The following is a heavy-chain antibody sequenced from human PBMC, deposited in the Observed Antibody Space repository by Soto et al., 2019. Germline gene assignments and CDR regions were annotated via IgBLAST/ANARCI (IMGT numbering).Heavy chain of an antibody. CDR1: GGSISDISYC. CDR2: MFYSGAT. V-gene: IGHV4-39*01. J-gene: IGHJ5*02. D-gene: IGHD2-15*01. Sequence: SETLSLTCTVSGGSISDISYCWGWIRQPPGKGLQWIGCMFYSGATYYNPSLKNRVTLSVDTSNNEFSLKLVSVTAPDTAVYYCARNKSGSDWLDPSGQGTLVSVYS. CDR3: ARNKSGSDWLDP.